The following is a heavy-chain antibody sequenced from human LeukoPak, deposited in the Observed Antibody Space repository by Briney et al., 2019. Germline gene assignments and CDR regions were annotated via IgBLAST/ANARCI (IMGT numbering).Heavy chain of an antibody. V-gene: IGHV4-30-2*01. J-gene: IGHJ4*02. D-gene: IGHD6-13*01. CDR3: ARDLGNIGSWYLGY. CDR2: IYHSGST. Sequence: PSETLSLTCTVSGGSISSGSYYWSWIRQPPGKGLEWIGYIYHSGSTYYNPSLKSRVTISVDRSKNQFSLKLSSVTAADTAVYYCARDLGNIGSWYLGYWGQGTLVTVSS. CDR1: GGSISSGSYY.